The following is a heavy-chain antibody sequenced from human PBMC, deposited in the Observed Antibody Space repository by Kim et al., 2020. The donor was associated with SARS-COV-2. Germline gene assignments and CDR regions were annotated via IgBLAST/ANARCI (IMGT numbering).Heavy chain of an antibody. CDR2: ISSSSSTI. V-gene: IGHV3-48*02. J-gene: IGHJ6*02. D-gene: IGHD3-10*01. CDR3: ARGNLWFGELLPYGMDV. CDR1: GFTFSSYS. Sequence: GGSLRLSCAASGFTFSSYSMNWVRQAPGKGLEWVSYISSSSSTIYYADSVKGRFTISRDNAKNSLYLQMNSLRDEDTAVYYCARGNLWFGELLPYGMDVWGQGTTVTVSS.